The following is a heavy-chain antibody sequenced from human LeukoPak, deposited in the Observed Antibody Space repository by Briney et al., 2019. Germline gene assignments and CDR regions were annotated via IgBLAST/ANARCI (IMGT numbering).Heavy chain of an antibody. CDR2: IASDGSST. V-gene: IGHV3-74*01. Sequence: GGSLRLSCAASGFTFSSYWMNWVRQAPGKGLVWVSRIASDGSSTTYADSVKGRFTTSRDNSKNTLYLQMTSLRVEDTAVYFCVSQRDHRVAVAGSFDNWAQGTLISVSP. CDR3: VSQRDHRVAVAGSFDN. J-gene: IGHJ4*02. CDR1: GFTFSSYW. D-gene: IGHD6-19*01.